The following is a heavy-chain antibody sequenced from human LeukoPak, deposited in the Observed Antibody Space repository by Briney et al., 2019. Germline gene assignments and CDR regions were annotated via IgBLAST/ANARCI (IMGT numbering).Heavy chain of an antibody. CDR3: ARGRGGDH. J-gene: IGHJ4*02. CDR1: GFSFSNFW. V-gene: IGHV3-7*01. Sequence: GGSLRLSCAASGFSFSNFWMSWVRQAPGKGLECVANIKQDGSEKYYVDSVKGRFTISRDNAKNSVYLQMNNLRAEDTALYYCARGRGGDHWGQGTLVTVSS. CDR2: IKQDGSEK. D-gene: IGHD5-24*01.